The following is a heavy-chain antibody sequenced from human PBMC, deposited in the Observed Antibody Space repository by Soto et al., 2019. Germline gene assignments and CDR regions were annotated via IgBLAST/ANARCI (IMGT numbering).Heavy chain of an antibody. CDR2: IYPGDSNI. J-gene: IGHJ6*02. Sequence: PGESLKISCKGSGYSFTSYWIVWVRQMPGKGLEWMGIIYPGDSNITYSPSFQGQVTFSVDKSINTAYLQWSSLKASDTAMYFCARHDKAQFVVVTSTPPSEDYCFAMDVWGQGTTVTVSS. CDR3: ARHDKAQFVVVTSTPPSEDYCFAMDV. D-gene: IGHD2-21*02. V-gene: IGHV5-51*01. CDR1: GYSFTSYW.